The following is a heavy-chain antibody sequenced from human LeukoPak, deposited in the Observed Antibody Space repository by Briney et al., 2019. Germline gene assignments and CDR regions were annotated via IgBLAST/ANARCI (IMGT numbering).Heavy chain of an antibody. V-gene: IGHV3-66*01. J-gene: IGHJ4*02. CDR2: IYSGGST. CDR3: AREAYGSGSQRFDY. Sequence: GGSLRLSCAASGFTVSSNYMSWVRQAPGKGLEWVSVIYSGGSTYYADSVKGRFTISRDNSKNTLYLQMNSLRAEDTAVYYCAREAYGSGSQRFDYWGQGTLVTVSS. CDR1: GFTVSSNY. D-gene: IGHD3-10*01.